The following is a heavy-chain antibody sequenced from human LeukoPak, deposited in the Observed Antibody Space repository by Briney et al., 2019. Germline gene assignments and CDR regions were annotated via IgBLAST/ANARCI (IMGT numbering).Heavy chain of an antibody. V-gene: IGHV4-59*01. Sequence: SETLSLTCTVSGGSISSYYWSWARQPPGKGLEGIGYIYYSGSTNYNPSLRSRVTMSVDTSKNQFSLNLNSMTAADTAVYYCARDGGCSSTSCYPDAFDIWGQGIMVTVSS. CDR3: ARDGGCSSTSCYPDAFDI. J-gene: IGHJ3*02. D-gene: IGHD2-2*01. CDR1: GGSISSYY. CDR2: IYYSGST.